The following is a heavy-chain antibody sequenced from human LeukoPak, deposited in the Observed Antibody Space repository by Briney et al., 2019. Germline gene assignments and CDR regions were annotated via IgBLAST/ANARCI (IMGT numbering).Heavy chain of an antibody. Sequence: SETLSLTCTVSGGSISSSSYYWGWIRQPPGKGLEWIGSIYYSGSTYYNPSLKSRVTISVDTSKNQFSLKLSSVTAADTAVYYCARDATAMSKGIDYWGQGTLVTVSS. V-gene: IGHV4-39*02. J-gene: IGHJ4*02. D-gene: IGHD5-18*01. CDR2: IYYSGST. CDR1: GGSISSSSYY. CDR3: ARDATAMSKGIDY.